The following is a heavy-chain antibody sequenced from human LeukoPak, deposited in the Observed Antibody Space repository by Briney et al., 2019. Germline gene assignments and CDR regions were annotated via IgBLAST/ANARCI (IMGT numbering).Heavy chain of an antibody. CDR3: ARDNRVYVNTQDRYFDY. J-gene: IGHJ4*02. CDR1: GGSVDNYY. V-gene: IGHV4-39*07. Sequence: SETLSLTCTVSGGSVDNYYWGWIRQPPGKGLEWIGSIYHSGSTYYNPSLKSRVTISVDTSKNQFSLKLSSVTAADTAVYYCARDNRVYVNTQDRYFDYWAREPWSPSPQ. CDR2: IYHSGST. D-gene: IGHD1-14*01.